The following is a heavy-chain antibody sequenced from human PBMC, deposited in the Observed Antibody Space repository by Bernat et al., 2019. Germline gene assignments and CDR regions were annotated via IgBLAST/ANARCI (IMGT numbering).Heavy chain of an antibody. D-gene: IGHD2-15*01. CDR2: ISTGGSSI. CDR3: AKSRCTGGSCYFDY. Sequence: EVQLVESGGGLVQPGGSLRLSCAASGLTFSSHDMNWVRQAPGKGLEWVSYISTGGSSIFYADSVRGRFTVSRDNAKNSLYLQMSSLRAEDTSVYYCAKSRCTGGSCYFDYWGQGTLVTVSS. V-gene: IGHV3-48*03. CDR1: GLTFSSHD. J-gene: IGHJ4*02.